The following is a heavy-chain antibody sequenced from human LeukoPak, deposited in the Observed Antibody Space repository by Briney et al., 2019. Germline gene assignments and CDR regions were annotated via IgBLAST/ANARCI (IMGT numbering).Heavy chain of an antibody. CDR1: GYTFTGYY. CDR3: ARDYCSSTSCLFDY. D-gene: IGHD2-2*01. V-gene: IGHV1-2*06. CDR2: INPNSGGT. J-gene: IGHJ4*02. Sequence: ASVKVSCKASGYTFTGYYMHWVRQAPGQGLEWMGRINPNSGGTNYAQKFQGRVTMTRDTSISTAYMELSRLRSDDTAVYYCARDYCSSTSCLFDYWGQGTLVTVSS.